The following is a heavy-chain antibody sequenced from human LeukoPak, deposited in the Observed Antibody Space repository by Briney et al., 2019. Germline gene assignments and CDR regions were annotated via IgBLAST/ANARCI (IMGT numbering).Heavy chain of an antibody. D-gene: IGHD6-13*01. CDR2: IIPIFGTA. J-gene: IGHJ6*03. CDR1: GGTFSSYA. Sequence: SVKVSCKASGGTFSSYAISWVRQAPGQGLEWMGGIIPIFGTANYAQKFQGRVTITTDESTSTAYMELSSLRSEDTAVYYCATHLPQAAAGYYYYYMDVWGKGTTVTVSS. CDR3: ATHLPQAAAGYYYYYMDV. V-gene: IGHV1-69*05.